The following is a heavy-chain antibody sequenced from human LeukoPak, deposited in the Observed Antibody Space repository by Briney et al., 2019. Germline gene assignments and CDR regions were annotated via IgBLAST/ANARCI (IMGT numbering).Heavy chain of an antibody. CDR1: GFTFSSYA. V-gene: IGHV3-23*01. D-gene: IGHD6-13*01. J-gene: IGHJ4*02. CDR2: ISGSGGST. Sequence: GGSLRLSCAASGFTFSSYALSWVRQAPRKGLEWVSIISGSGGSTDYADSVKGRFTISRDNSKNTLYLQMNSLRAEDTAVYYCAKTYSSSVVSKIDYWGQGTLVTVSS. CDR3: AKTYSSSVVSKIDY.